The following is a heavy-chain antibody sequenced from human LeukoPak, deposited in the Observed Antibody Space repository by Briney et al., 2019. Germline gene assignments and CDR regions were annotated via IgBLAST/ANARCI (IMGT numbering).Heavy chain of an antibody. D-gene: IGHD5-18*01. CDR2: ISGSGGST. CDR1: GFTFSSYA. V-gene: IGHV3-23*01. CDR3: AKGDGGYSYDPYNWFDP. Sequence: GGSLRLSCAASGFTFSSYAMSWVRQAPGKGLEWVLAISGSGGSTYYADSVKGRFTISRDNSKNTLYLQMNSLRAEDTAVYYCAKGDGGYSYDPYNWFDPWGQGTLVTVSS. J-gene: IGHJ5*02.